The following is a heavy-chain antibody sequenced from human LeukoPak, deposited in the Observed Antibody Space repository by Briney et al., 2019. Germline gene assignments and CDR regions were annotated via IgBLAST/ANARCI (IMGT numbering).Heavy chain of an antibody. Sequence: SETLSLTCTVSGGSINSYYWNWIRQPPGQALEWIGYIFDSGSTNYNPSLKSRVTISVDTSKNQFSLKLSSVTAADTAVYYCASREYSSSSYNDYWGQGTLVTVSS. CDR1: GGSINSYY. D-gene: IGHD6-6*01. J-gene: IGHJ4*02. CDR3: ASREYSSSSYNDY. V-gene: IGHV4-4*08. CDR2: IFDSGST.